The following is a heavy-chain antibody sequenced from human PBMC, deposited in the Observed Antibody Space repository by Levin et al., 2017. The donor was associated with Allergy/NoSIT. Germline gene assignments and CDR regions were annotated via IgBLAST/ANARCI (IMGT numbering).Heavy chain of an antibody. J-gene: IGHJ6*02. V-gene: IGHV3-48*02. D-gene: IGHD6-13*01. Sequence: LGESLKISCAASGFTFSSYSMNWVRQAPGKGLEWVSYISSSSSTIYYADSVKGRFTISRDNAKNSLYLQMNSLRDEDTAVYYCARDRGAAAGTLGYYYYYGMDVWGQGTTVTVSS. CDR1: GFTFSSYS. CDR2: ISSSSSTI. CDR3: ARDRGAAAGTLGYYYYYGMDV.